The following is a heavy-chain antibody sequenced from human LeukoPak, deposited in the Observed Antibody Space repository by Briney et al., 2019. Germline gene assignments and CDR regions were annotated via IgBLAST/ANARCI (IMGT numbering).Heavy chain of an antibody. CDR1: GFTFSSYW. Sequence: GGSLRLSCAASGFTFSSYWMHWVRQAPGKGLVWVSRIKSDGSFTSYADSVKGRFTISRDNAKNTLFLQMHSLRVEDTAVYYCIRGLAAASAFDIWGQGTMVTVSS. D-gene: IGHD6-13*01. CDR3: IRGLAAASAFDI. CDR2: IKSDGSFT. J-gene: IGHJ3*02. V-gene: IGHV3-74*01.